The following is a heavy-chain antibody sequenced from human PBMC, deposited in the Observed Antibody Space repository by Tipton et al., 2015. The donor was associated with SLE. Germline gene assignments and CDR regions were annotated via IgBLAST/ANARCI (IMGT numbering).Heavy chain of an antibody. CDR1: GFTFSSYA. J-gene: IGHJ6*03. V-gene: IGHV3-23*01. Sequence: SLRLSCAASGFTFSSYAMSWVRQAPGKGLEWVSAISGSGGSTYYADSVKGRFTISRDNGKNSLYLQMSSLRIEDTALYYCAKGPYYYYYMDVWGKGTTVTVSS. CDR3: AKGPYYYYYMDV. CDR2: ISGSGGST.